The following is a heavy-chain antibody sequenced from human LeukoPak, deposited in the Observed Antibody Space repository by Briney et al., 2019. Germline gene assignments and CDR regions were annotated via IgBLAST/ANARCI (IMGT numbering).Heavy chain of an antibody. Sequence: GGSLRLSCAASGFTFSSYAMSWVRQAPGKGLEWVSAISGSGGSTYYADSVKGRFTISRDNSKNTLYLQMNSLRAEDTAVYYCAKLLGGYSYDPYYYYGMDVWGQGTTVTVSS. CDR1: GFTFSSYA. V-gene: IGHV3-23*01. D-gene: IGHD5-18*01. CDR3: AKLLGGYSYDPYYYYGMDV. CDR2: ISGSGGST. J-gene: IGHJ6*02.